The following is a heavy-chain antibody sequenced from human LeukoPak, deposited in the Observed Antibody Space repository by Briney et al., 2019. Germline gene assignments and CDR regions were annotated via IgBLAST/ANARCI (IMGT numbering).Heavy chain of an antibody. D-gene: IGHD3-10*01. J-gene: IGHJ4*02. CDR1: GYTFTNYY. V-gene: IGHV1-46*01. Sequence: ASVKVSCKASGYTFTNYYMHWVRQAPGQGLEWMGIINPSGGSTSHTQKFQGRVTLTRDTSTSTVYMELNSLRAEDTAVYYCAKDRSMVRGSLGYWGQGTLVTVSS. CDR3: AKDRSMVRGSLGY. CDR2: INPSGGST.